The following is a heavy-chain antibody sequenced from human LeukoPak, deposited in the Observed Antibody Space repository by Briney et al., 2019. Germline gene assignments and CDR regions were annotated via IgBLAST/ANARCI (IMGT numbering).Heavy chain of an antibody. CDR1: GFTFSGST. CDR3: IRGAASGSYYGLDV. J-gene: IGHJ6*02. V-gene: IGHV3-73*01. D-gene: IGHD1-26*01. Sequence: GGSLRLSCAASGFTFSGSTIHWVRQASGEGLEWVGRIRSKANNYATAYATSEKGRFTLSRDDSNNTAYLQMNSLKTEDTAVYFCIRGAASGSYYGLDVWGQGATVTVSS. CDR2: IRSKANNYAT.